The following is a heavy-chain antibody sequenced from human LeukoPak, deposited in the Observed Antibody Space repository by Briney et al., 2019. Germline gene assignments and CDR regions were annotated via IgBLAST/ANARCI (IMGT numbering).Heavy chain of an antibody. V-gene: IGHV1-69*05. D-gene: IGHD6-19*01. J-gene: IGHJ4*02. CDR1: GGTFSSYA. CDR2: IIPIFGTA. CDR3: ARDQEYSSGWLPY. Sequence: SVKVSCKASGGTFSSYAISWVRQAPGQGLEWMGRIIPIFGTANYAQKFQGRVTITTDESTSTAYMELSSLRSEDTAVYYCARDQEYSSGWLPYWGQGALVTVSS.